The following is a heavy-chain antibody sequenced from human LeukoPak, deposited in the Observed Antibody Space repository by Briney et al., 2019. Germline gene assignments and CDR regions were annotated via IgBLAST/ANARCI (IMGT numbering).Heavy chain of an antibody. CDR1: GYTFTNYA. CDR2: INAGNGNT. J-gene: IGHJ4*02. V-gene: IGHV1-3*01. Sequence: GASVKVSCKASGYTFTNYAMHWVRQTPGQRLEWMGWINAGNGNTKYSQKFQGRVTITRDTSASTAYMELSSLRSEDTAVYYCARGTGDGPFDYWGQGTLVTVSS. CDR3: ARGTGDGPFDY. D-gene: IGHD3-10*01.